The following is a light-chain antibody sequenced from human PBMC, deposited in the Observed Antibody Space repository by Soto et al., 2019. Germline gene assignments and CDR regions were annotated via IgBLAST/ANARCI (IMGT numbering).Light chain of an antibody. CDR2: AAS. V-gene: IGKV1-39*01. Sequence: IQLTQSPSSLSASVGDTVTITCRASQSISTYLNWYQHKPGKAPKVLIYAASSLQGGVPSRFSGSGSGTDFTLTINSLQPEDFATYYCQQSYSTPFTFGPGTKVDIK. CDR3: QQSYSTPFT. J-gene: IGKJ3*01. CDR1: QSISTY.